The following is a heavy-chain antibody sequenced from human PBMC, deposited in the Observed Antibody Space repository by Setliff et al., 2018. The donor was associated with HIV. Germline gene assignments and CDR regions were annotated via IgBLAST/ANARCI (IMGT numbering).Heavy chain of an antibody. D-gene: IGHD1-26*01. J-gene: IGHJ6*03. V-gene: IGHV4-39*01. CDR2: IYYSGST. CDR3: ARHYQHSWVGVDYYFMDV. CDR1: GGSISSSVYY. Sequence: SETLSVTCTVSGGSISSSVYYWGWIRQPPGKGLEWIGNIYYSGSTYYNPSLKSRITISVDTSKNQFSLKLSSVTAADTAVYYCARHYQHSWVGVDYYFMDVWGKGTTVTVSS.